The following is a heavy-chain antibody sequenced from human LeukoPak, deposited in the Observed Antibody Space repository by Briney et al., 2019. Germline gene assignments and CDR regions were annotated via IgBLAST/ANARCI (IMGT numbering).Heavy chain of an antibody. J-gene: IGHJ3*02. D-gene: IGHD2-8*01. CDR3: ARAWQWAFDI. Sequence: GGSLRLSCAASGFTFSTSWVSWVRQTPGKGLEWVASIKQDGSEKYYVDSVRGRFTISRDNAKNSLSLQMNSLRAEDTAVYYCARAWQWAFDIWGQGTMVTVSS. CDR2: IKQDGSEK. V-gene: IGHV3-7*04. CDR1: GFTFSTSW.